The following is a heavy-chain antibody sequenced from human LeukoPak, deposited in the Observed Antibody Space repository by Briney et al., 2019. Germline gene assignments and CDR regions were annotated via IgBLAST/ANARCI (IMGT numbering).Heavy chain of an antibody. V-gene: IGHV3-30*18. CDR1: GFTFSSYG. D-gene: IGHD6-19*01. J-gene: IGHJ4*02. Sequence: PGGSLRLSCAASGFTFSSYGMHWVRQAPGKGLEWVAVISYDGSNKYYADSVEGRFTISRDNSKNTLYLQMNSLRTEDTAVYYCAKAYSSGFWYFDYWGQGTLVTVSS. CDR2: ISYDGSNK. CDR3: AKAYSSGFWYFDY.